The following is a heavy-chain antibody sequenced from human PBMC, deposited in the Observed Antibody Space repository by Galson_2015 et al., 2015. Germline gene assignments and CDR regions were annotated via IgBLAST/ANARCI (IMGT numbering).Heavy chain of an antibody. J-gene: IGHJ4*02. CDR2: IYPGDSDT. CDR1: GYSFTSYW. Sequence: QSGAEVKKPGESLTISCTGSGYSFTSYWIGWVRQMPGKGLEWMGIIYPGDSDTRYSPSFQGQVTISADKSISTAYLQWSSLKASDTAMYYWARRLGYSSGWYKGVDYWGQGTLVTVSS. D-gene: IGHD6-19*01. CDR3: ARRLGYSSGWYKGVDY. V-gene: IGHV5-51*01.